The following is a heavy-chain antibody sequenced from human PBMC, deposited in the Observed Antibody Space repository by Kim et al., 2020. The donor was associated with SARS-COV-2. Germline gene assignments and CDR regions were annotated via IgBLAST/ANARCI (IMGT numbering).Heavy chain of an antibody. D-gene: IGHD6-13*01. CDR2: IYYSGST. CDR1: GGSISSSSYY. Sequence: SEALSLTCTVSGGSISSSSYYWGWIRQPPGKGLEWMGSIYYSGSTYYNPSLKSRVTISVDTSKNQFSLKLSSVTAADTAVYYCARSPPFRWSFDYWGQGT. V-gene: IGHV4-39*07. J-gene: IGHJ4*02. CDR3: ARSPPFRWSFDY.